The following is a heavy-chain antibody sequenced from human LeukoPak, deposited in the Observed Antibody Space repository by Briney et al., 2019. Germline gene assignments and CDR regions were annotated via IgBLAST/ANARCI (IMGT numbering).Heavy chain of an antibody. Sequence: GASVKVSCKASGGTFSSYAISWVRQAPGQGLEWMGGIIPIFGTANYAQKFQGRVTITTDESTSTAYMELSSLRSEDTAVYYCAREDYYDPLDAFDIWGQGTMVTVSS. CDR1: GGTFSSYA. D-gene: IGHD3-22*01. CDR3: AREDYYDPLDAFDI. CDR2: IIPIFGTA. V-gene: IGHV1-69*05. J-gene: IGHJ3*02.